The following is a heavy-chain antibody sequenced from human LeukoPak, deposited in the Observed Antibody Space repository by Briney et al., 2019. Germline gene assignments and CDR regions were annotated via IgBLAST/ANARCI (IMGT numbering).Heavy chain of an antibody. CDR3: ARDSADYGDYDY. CDR1: GYTFTGYY. CDR2: INPSGGST. V-gene: IGHV1-46*01. D-gene: IGHD4-17*01. Sequence: ASVKVSCKASGYTFTGYYLHWVRQAPGQGLDWMGVINPSGGSTSYAQKFQGRVTMTRDTSTSTVYMELSSLRSEDTAVYYCARDSADYGDYDYWGQGTLVTVSS. J-gene: IGHJ4*02.